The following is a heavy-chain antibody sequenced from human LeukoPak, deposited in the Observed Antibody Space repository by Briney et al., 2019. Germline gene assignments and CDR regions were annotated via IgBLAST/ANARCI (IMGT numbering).Heavy chain of an antibody. Sequence: PSETLSLTCTVSGGSISSGSYYWSWIRQPAGKGLEWIGRIYTSGSTNYNPSLKSRVTISVDTSKNQFSLKLSSVTAADTAVYYCARGTGPKQWLVRPGAFDIWGQGTMVTVSS. CDR1: GGSISSGSYY. CDR2: IYTSGST. CDR3: ARGTGPKQWLVRPGAFDI. J-gene: IGHJ3*02. V-gene: IGHV4-61*02. D-gene: IGHD6-19*01.